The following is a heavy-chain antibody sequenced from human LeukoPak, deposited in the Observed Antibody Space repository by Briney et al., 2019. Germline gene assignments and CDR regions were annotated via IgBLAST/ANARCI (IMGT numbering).Heavy chain of an antibody. V-gene: IGHV3-30*04. CDR1: GFTFSSYV. CDR2: ISYDGSNE. D-gene: IGHD1-26*01. J-gene: IGHJ3*02. Sequence: GGSLRLSCAASGFTFSSYVMHWVRQAPGKGLEWVAIISYDGSNEYYADSVKGRFTISRDNAKNSLYLQMNSLRAEDTAVYYCARDGSGSYYPHAFDIWGQGTMVTVSS. CDR3: ARDGSGSYYPHAFDI.